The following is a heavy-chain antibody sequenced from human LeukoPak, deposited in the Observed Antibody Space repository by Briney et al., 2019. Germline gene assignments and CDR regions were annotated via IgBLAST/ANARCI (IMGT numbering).Heavy chain of an antibody. CDR2: ISGGGGTT. J-gene: IGHJ4*02. CDR3: AKPGSGWNFDY. Sequence: PGGALRLSCAASGFTFSNFAMMWVRQAPGTGLQWVSGISGGGGTTYYADSVKGRFTISRDNSNNTLYLQMKSLRAEDTAVYYCAKPGSGWNFDYWGQGTLVTVSS. V-gene: IGHV3-23*01. D-gene: IGHD6-19*01. CDR1: GFTFSNFA.